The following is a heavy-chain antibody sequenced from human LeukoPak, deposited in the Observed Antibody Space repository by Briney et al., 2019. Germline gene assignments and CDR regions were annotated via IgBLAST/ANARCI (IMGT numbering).Heavy chain of an antibody. CDR3: ARDRSYYSSGWYDAFDI. Sequence: GRSLRLSCAASGFTFSSYGMHWVRQAPGKGLEWVAVIWYDGSNKYYADSVKGRFTISRDNSKNTLYLQMNSLRAEDTAVYYCARDRSYYSSGWYDAFDIWGQGTMVTVSS. J-gene: IGHJ3*02. D-gene: IGHD6-19*01. V-gene: IGHV3-33*01. CDR2: IWYDGSNK. CDR1: GFTFSSYG.